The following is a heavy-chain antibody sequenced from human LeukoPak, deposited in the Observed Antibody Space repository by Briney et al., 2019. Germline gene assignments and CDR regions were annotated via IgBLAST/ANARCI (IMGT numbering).Heavy chain of an antibody. CDR3: ARDSLVGSTTPVFDY. J-gene: IGHJ4*02. CDR2: IDSTSTYI. V-gene: IGHV3-21*04. Sequence: GGSLRLSCAASRFTFSAYSMNWVRQAPGKGLEWVSSIDSTSTYIYYADSVKGRFTISRDNAKNSLYLQMDSLRADDTAVYYCARDSLVGSTTPVFDYWGQGTLVTVSS. D-gene: IGHD1-26*01. CDR1: RFTFSAYS.